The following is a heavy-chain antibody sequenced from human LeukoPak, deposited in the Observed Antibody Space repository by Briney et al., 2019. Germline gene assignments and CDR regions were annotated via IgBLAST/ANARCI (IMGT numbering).Heavy chain of an antibody. CDR2: IYYSGST. V-gene: IGHV4-59*01. CDR1: GGSISSYY. CDR3: AGRSRFGVVIRDY. D-gene: IGHD3-3*01. Sequence: PSETLSLTCTVSGGSISSYYWSWIRKPPGKGLEWIGYIYYSGSTNYNPSLKSRVTISVDTSKNQFSLKLSSVTAADTAVYYCAGRSRFGVVIRDYWGQGTLVTVSS. J-gene: IGHJ4*02.